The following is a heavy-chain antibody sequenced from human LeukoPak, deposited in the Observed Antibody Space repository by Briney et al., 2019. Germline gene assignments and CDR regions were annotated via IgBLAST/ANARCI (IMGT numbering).Heavy chain of an antibody. D-gene: IGHD6-6*01. Sequence: ASVNVSCKASGYTFTSYFMHWVRQAPGQGLEWMGIINPSGGSTSYAQKFQGRVTMTRDTSTSTVYMELSSQRSEDTAVYYCARTAGRTFDYWGQGTLVTVSS. CDR2: INPSGGST. J-gene: IGHJ4*02. CDR1: GYTFTSYF. CDR3: ARTAGRTFDY. V-gene: IGHV1-46*01.